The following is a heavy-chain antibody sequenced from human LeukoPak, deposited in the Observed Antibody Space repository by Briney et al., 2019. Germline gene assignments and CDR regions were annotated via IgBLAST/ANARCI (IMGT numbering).Heavy chain of an antibody. J-gene: IGHJ3*02. CDR2: FDPEDGET. V-gene: IGHV1-24*01. D-gene: IGHD5-24*01. Sequence: ASVKVSCKVSGYTLTELSMHWVGQAPGKGLEWMGGFDPEDGETIYAQKFQGRVTMTEDTSTDTAYMELSSLRSEDTAVYYCATRDGYNTHAFDIWGQGTMVTVSS. CDR1: GYTLTELS. CDR3: ATRDGYNTHAFDI.